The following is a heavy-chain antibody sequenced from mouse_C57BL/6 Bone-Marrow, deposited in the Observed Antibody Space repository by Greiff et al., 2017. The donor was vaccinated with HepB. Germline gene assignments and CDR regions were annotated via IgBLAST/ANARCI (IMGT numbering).Heavy chain of an antibody. CDR3: VRGTPGREAWFAY. CDR1: GFSFNTYA. Sequence: EVKLMESGGGLVQPKGSLKLSCAASGFSFNTYAMNWVRQAPGKGLEWVARIRSKSNNYATYYADSVKDRFTISRDDSESMLYLQMNNLKTEDTAMYYCVRGTPGREAWFAYWGQGTLVTVSA. D-gene: IGHD3-3*01. CDR2: IRSKSNNYAT. V-gene: IGHV10-1*01. J-gene: IGHJ3*01.